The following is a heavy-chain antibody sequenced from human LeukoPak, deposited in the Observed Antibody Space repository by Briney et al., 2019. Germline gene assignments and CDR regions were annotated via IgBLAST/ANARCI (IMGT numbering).Heavy chain of an antibody. CDR1: GFTFSSYA. CDR3: ARRGSHYYYYMDV. V-gene: IGHV3-64*01. D-gene: IGHD3-16*01. Sequence: GGSLRLSCAASGFTFSSYAMHWVRQAPGKGLEYVSAISSNGGSTYYANSVKGRFTISRDNSKNTLYLQMGSLRSEDTAVYYCARRGSHYYYYMDVWGKGTTVTISS. CDR2: ISSNGGST. J-gene: IGHJ6*03.